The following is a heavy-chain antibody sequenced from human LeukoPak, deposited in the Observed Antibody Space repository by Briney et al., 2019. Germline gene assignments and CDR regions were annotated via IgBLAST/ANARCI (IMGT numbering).Heavy chain of an antibody. V-gene: IGHV4-59*01. CDR2: IYYSGST. CDR3: ARVPVAGDYYYYGMDV. D-gene: IGHD6-19*01. CDR1: GGSISSYY. Sequence: SETLSLTCTVSGGSISSYYWSWIRQPPGKGLEWIGCIYYSGSTNYNPSLKSRVTISVDTSKNQFSLKLSSVTAADTAVYYCARVPVAGDYYYYGMDVWGQGTTVTVSS. J-gene: IGHJ6*02.